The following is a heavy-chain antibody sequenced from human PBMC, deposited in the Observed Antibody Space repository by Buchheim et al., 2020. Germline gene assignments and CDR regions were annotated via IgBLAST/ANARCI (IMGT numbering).Heavy chain of an antibody. D-gene: IGHD2-21*01. Sequence: QQQLQESGPGLVKPSETLSLTCTVSGGSISNSDSYYWGWIRQPPGKGLEWIGSIYYGGSTYYNTSLKSRVTISVDTSTNQLSLKLSSVTAADTAVYYCARAGRRIAYCGGDCYTIPYYFDYWGQGTL. V-gene: IGHV4-39*07. CDR1: GGSISNSDSYY. J-gene: IGHJ4*02. CDR2: IYYGGST. CDR3: ARAGRRIAYCGGDCYTIPYYFDY.